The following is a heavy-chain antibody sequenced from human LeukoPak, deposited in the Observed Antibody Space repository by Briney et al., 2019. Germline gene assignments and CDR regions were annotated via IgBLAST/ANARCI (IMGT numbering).Heavy chain of an antibody. Sequence: SETLSLTCTVSGGSISSYYWSWIRQPPGKGLEWIGSIYYSGSTYYNPSLKSRVTISVDTSKNQFSLKLSSVTAADTAVYYCARVDTAMVRILDWGQGTLVTVSS. J-gene: IGHJ4*02. CDR1: GGSISSYY. D-gene: IGHD5-18*01. CDR3: ARVDTAMVRILD. CDR2: IYYSGST. V-gene: IGHV4-39*07.